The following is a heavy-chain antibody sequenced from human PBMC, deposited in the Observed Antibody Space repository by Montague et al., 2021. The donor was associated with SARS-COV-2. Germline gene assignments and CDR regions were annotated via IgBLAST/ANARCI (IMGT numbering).Heavy chain of an antibody. CDR2: IYYSRST. D-gene: IGHD3-9*01. J-gene: IGHJ6*02. CDR3: ARGEILTANSGYIYYGMDV. CDR1: GGSIRNYY. Sequence: SETLSLTCTVSGGSIRNYYWTWIRQSPGKGLEWIGFIYYSRSTNSNPSLESRATISVDTSKNQFSLNLTSVTAADTAVYYCARGEILTANSGYIYYGMDVWGQGTTVTVSS. V-gene: IGHV4-59*01.